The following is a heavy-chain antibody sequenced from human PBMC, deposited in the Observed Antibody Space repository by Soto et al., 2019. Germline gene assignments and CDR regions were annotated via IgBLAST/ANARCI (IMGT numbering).Heavy chain of an antibody. CDR3: AKGSYYDILTGSYYFDY. CDR1: GFTFSSYA. CDR2: ISGSGGST. J-gene: IGHJ4*02. V-gene: IGHV3-23*01. D-gene: IGHD3-9*01. Sequence: PGGSLRLSCAASGFTFSSYAMSWVRQAPGKGLEWVSAISGSGGSTYYAESVKGRFTISRDNSKNKLYLQMNSLRAEDTAVYYCAKGSYYDILTGSYYFDYWGQGTLVTVSS.